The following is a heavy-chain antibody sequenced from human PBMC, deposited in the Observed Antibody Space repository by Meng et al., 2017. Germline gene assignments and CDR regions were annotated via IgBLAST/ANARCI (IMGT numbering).Heavy chain of an antibody. CDR2: ISSSGSTI. J-gene: IGHJ4*01. CDR1: GFTFSDYY. CDR3: ARERRGGNSVDY. V-gene: IGHV3-11*04. D-gene: IGHD4-23*01. Sequence: GGSLRLSCAASGFTFSDYYMSWIRQAPGQGLEWVSYISSSGSTICYADSVKGRFTISRDNAKNSLYLQMNSLRAEDTAVYYCARERRGGNSVDYWGHGTLVTVSS.